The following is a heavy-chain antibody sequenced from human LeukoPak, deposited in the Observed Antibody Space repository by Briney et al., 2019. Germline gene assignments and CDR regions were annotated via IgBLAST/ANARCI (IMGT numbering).Heavy chain of an antibody. Sequence: GGSLRLSCAASGFTFDDYAMHWVRQAPGKGLEWVCLISGDGGRTYYADSVNGRFTISRDNSKNSLYLQMNSLRTEDTALYYCAKDLVAATPFDYWGQGTLVTVSS. CDR2: ISGDGGRT. CDR1: GFTFDDYA. D-gene: IGHD2-15*01. CDR3: AKDLVAATPFDY. V-gene: IGHV3-43*02. J-gene: IGHJ4*02.